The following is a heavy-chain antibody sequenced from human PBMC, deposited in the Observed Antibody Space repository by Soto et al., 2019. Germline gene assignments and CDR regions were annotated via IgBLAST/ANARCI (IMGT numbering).Heavy chain of an antibody. V-gene: IGHV3-48*04. CDR1: RLTFSSYW. J-gene: IGHJ2*01. Sequence: GGALKISGAASRLTFSSYWMNWVRQAPGKGLEWVSYISNSGSTTYYADSVRGRFTISRDNAENSLYLQMNSLRVEDTAVYDCARDRRDELWCRGTLV. CDR2: ISNSGSTT. CDR3: ARDRRDEL.